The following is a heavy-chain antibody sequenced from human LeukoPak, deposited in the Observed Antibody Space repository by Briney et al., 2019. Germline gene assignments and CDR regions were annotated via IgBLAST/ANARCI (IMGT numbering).Heavy chain of an antibody. Sequence: SETLSLTCTVSGGSISSSSYYWSWIRQPPGKGLEWIGYIYYSGSTYYNPSLKSRVTISVDTSKNQFSLKLSSVTAADTAVYYCARRFYSYLDYWGQGTLVTVSS. CDR2: IYYSGST. CDR3: ARRFYSYLDY. V-gene: IGHV4-30-4*01. D-gene: IGHD3-3*01. CDR1: GGSISSSSYY. J-gene: IGHJ4*02.